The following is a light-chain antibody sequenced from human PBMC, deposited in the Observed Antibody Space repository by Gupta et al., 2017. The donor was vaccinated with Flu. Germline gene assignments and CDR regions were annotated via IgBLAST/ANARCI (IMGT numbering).Light chain of an antibody. CDR1: QSVSSK. CDR2: GAS. Sequence: ERATRSCRASQSVSSKLAWNQQKPGQAPRLLIYGASTRATGIPARFSGSGSGTEFTLTISSLQSEDFAVYYCQQYNDWPLYTFGQGTKLEIK. V-gene: IGKV3-15*01. CDR3: QQYNDWPLYT. J-gene: IGKJ2*01.